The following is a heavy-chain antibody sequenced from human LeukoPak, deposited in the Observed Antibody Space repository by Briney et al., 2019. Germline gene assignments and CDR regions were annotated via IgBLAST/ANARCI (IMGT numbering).Heavy chain of an antibody. CDR2: FDPEDGET. CDR1: GYTLTELS. CDR3: ATSRVTREDYGGNLGAFLRDY. V-gene: IGHV1-24*01. Sequence: ASVKVSCKVSGYTLTELSMHWVRQAPGKGLEWRGGFDPEDGETIYAQKFQGRVTMTEDTSTDTAYMELSSLRSEDTAVYYCATSRVTREDYGGNLGAFLRDYWGQGTLVTVSS. J-gene: IGHJ4*02. D-gene: IGHD4-23*01.